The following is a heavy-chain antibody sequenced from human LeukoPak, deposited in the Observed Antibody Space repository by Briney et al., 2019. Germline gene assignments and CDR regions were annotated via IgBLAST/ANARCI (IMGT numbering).Heavy chain of an antibody. CDR1: GGSISSYY. J-gene: IGHJ4*02. CDR3: ARGAHDHGDYWYYFDY. D-gene: IGHD4-17*01. V-gene: IGHV4-59*01. CDR2: IYYSGST. Sequence: SETLSLTCTVSGGSISSYYWSWIRQPPGKGLEWIGYIYYSGSTNYNPSLKSRVTISVDTSKNQFSLKLSSVTAADTAVYYCARGAHDHGDYWYYFDYWGQGTLVTVSS.